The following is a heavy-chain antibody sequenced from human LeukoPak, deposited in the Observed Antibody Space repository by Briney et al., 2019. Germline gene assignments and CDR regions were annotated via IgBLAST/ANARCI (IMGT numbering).Heavy chain of an antibody. CDR1: GGSISSGDYY. Sequence: SETLSLTCTVSGGSISSGDYYWSWIRQPPGKGLEWIGYIYYSGSTYYNPSLKSRVTISVDTSKNQFSLKLSSVTAADTAVYYCARERDGYYDSSGYLVDYWGQGTLVTVSS. J-gene: IGHJ4*02. D-gene: IGHD3-22*01. CDR3: ARERDGYYDSSGYLVDY. CDR2: IYYSGST. V-gene: IGHV4-30-4*01.